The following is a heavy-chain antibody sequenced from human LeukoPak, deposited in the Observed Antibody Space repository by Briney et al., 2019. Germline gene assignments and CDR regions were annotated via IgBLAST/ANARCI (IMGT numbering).Heavy chain of an antibody. D-gene: IGHD3-16*01. CDR1: GVSISSYY. CDR2: IYASGNI. CDR3: AGDIKRYRFGGATPPYYYMDV. Sequence: SETLSLTCTVSGVSISSYYWSWVRQPAGKGLEWIGRIYASGNINYNPSLKSRVTMSIGTSKNQFSLKVNSVTAADTAVYYCAGDIKRYRFGGATPPYYYMDVWGKGTTVTVSS. V-gene: IGHV4-4*07. J-gene: IGHJ6*03.